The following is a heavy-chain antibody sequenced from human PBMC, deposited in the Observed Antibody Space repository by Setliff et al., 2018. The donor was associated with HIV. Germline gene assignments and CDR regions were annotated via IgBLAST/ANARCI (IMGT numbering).Heavy chain of an antibody. CDR2: INGGNGNT. D-gene: IGHD6-13*01. J-gene: IGHJ2*01. CDR3: ARPAYSSTWVDWYFDL. Sequence: ASVKVSCKASGYTFTRYNIHWVRQAPGQRLEWMGWINGGNGNTKYSQKFQDRVTITRDTSANTAYLELSGLRSEDTALYYCARPAYSSTWVDWYFDLWGRGTLVTISS. CDR1: GYTFTRYN. V-gene: IGHV1-3*01.